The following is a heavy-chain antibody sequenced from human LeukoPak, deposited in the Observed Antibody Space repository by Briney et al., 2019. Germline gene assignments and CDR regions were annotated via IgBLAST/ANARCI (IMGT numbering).Heavy chain of an antibody. D-gene: IGHD1-26*01. CDR1: RFTVSSNY. Sequence: QPGGSLRLSCAASRFTVSSNYMSWVRQAPGKGLEWVSVIYSGGSTYYADSVKGRFTISRDNSKNTLYLQMNSLRAEDTAVYYCARGVGSGSRLRAGDYWGQGTLVTVSS. CDR2: IYSGGST. V-gene: IGHV3-53*01. CDR3: ARGVGSGSRLRAGDY. J-gene: IGHJ4*02.